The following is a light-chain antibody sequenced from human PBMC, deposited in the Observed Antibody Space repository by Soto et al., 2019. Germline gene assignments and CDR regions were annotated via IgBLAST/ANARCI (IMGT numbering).Light chain of an antibody. CDR2: QTS. J-gene: IGKJ1*01. Sequence: EIVLTQSPATLSSIQSDRVTLSCMASQYINTRLAWYQHRPGQAPRLLIYQTSLRAAGIPARFSASGSGTDFTLTISDVQPEDFALYYCHQRQSWPRTFGQGTKVDIK. V-gene: IGKV3-11*01. CDR3: HQRQSWPRT. CDR1: QYINTR.